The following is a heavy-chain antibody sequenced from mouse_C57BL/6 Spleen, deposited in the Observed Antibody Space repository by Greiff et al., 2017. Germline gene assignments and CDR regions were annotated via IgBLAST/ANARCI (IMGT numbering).Heavy chain of an antibody. CDR3: ARKDYGSPFAY. CDR2: ILPGSGST. V-gene: IGHV1-9*01. J-gene: IGHJ3*01. CDR1: GYTFTGYW. D-gene: IGHD1-1*01. Sequence: VQLQESGAELMKPGASVKLSCKATGYTFTGYWIEWVKQRPGHGLEWIGEILPGSGSTNYNEKFKGKATFTADTSSNTAYMQLSSLTTEDSAIYYCARKDYGSPFAYWGQGTLVTVSA.